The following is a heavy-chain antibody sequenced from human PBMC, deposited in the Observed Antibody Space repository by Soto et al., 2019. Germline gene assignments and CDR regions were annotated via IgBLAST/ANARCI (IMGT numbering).Heavy chain of an antibody. J-gene: IGHJ4*02. Sequence: GGSLRLSCAASGFTFSSYAMSWVRQAPGKGLVWVSRINPDGSATNYADSVKGRFTISRDNAKNTLYLQMNSLRAEDTAVFYCGRGGSDSPMAPGYWGQGTLVTVSS. D-gene: IGHD5-18*01. CDR3: GRGGSDSPMAPGY. V-gene: IGHV3-74*01. CDR2: INPDGSAT. CDR1: GFTFSSYA.